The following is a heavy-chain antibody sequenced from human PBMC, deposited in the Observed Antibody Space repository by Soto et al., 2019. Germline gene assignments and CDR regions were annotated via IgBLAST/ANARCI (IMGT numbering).Heavy chain of an antibody. CDR1: GGSISPYC. CDR2: IYYSGST. CDR3: ARRNYFYALDV. J-gene: IGHJ6*02. Sequence: NPSETLSLTCTVSGGSISPYCWSWIRQSPGKGLEWIGYIYYSGSTNYNPSFKSRVTISVDTSKNQVSLKVTSVTAADTAMYYCARRNYFYALDVWGQGTTVTVSS. V-gene: IGHV4-59*12.